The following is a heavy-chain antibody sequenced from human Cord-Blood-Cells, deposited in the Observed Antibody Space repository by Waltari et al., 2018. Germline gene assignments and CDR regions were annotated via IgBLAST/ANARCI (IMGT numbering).Heavy chain of an antibody. J-gene: IGHJ5*02. CDR3: ARGITMVRGVTASNWFDP. CDR2: INHSGST. Sequence: QVQLQQWGAGLLKPSETLSLTCAVYGGSFSGYYWSWIRQPPGKGLEWIGEINHSGSTTYTPSLKSRVTISVDTSKNQFSLKLSSVTAADTAVYYCARGITMVRGVTASNWFDPWGQGTLVTVSS. V-gene: IGHV4-34*01. CDR1: GGSFSGYY. D-gene: IGHD3-10*01.